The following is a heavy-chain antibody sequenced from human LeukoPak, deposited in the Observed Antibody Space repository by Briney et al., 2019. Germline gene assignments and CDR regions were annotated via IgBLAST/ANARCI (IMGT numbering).Heavy chain of an antibody. D-gene: IGHD1-20*01. V-gene: IGHV1-69*11. CDR1: GGTFSSYA. CDR3: ARSGNNWENAFDI. J-gene: IGHJ3*02. Sequence: SVKVSCKASGGTFSSYAISWVRQAPGQGLEWMGRIIPILGTANYAQKFQGRVTITADESTSTAYMELSSLRSEDTAVYYCARSGNNWENAFDIWGQGTMVTVSS. CDR2: IIPILGTA.